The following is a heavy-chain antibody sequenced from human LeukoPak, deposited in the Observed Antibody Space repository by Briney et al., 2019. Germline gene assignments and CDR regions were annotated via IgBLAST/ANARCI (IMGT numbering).Heavy chain of an antibody. CDR1: GYTFTSYG. J-gene: IGHJ4*02. Sequence: ASAKVSCKASGYTFTSYGISWVRQAPGQGLEWMGWISAYNGNTNYAQKLQGRVTMTTDTSTSTAYMELRSLRSDDTAVYYCARALYYDYVWGSYRSGFDYWGQGTLVTVSS. D-gene: IGHD3-16*02. V-gene: IGHV1-18*01. CDR3: ARALYYDYVWGSYRSGFDY. CDR2: ISAYNGNT.